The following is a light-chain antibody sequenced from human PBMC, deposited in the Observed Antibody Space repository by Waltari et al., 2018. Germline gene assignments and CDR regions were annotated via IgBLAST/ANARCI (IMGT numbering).Light chain of an antibody. CDR2: RYN. V-gene: IGLV10-54*04. CDR3: SAWDYNLNAYV. J-gene: IGLJ1*01. CDR1: SNNVGNQG. Sequence: QAGLTQPPSVSKGLRQTATLTCTGNSNNVGNQGAAWLQQRQGHPPKLLSDRYNARPSGISERFSASRSGNTASLTITGLQPEDEADYYCSAWDYNLNAYVFGTGTKVTVL.